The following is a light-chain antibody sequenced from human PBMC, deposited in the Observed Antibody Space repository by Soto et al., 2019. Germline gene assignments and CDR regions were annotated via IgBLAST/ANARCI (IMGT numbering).Light chain of an antibody. J-gene: IGKJ3*01. CDR2: AAS. Sequence: DIQMTQSPSSLSASVGDRVTITCRASQSISSYLNWYQQKPGKAPKLLIYAASSLQSGVPSRFSGSESGTDFTLTISSLQPADFATYYCQQSYSIPFTFGPGTKVDIK. CDR3: QQSYSIPFT. V-gene: IGKV1-39*01. CDR1: QSISSY.